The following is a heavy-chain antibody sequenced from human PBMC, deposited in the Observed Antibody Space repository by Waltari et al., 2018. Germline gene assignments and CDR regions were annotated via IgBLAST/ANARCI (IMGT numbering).Heavy chain of an antibody. Sequence: QVQLQQWGAGLLKPSETLSLTCAVYGGSFSGYYWSWIRQPPGKGLEWIGEINHSGSTNSNPSLKSRVTISVDTSKNQFSLKLSSVTAADTAVYYCARFQEQLDDWYFDLWGRGTLVTVSS. D-gene: IGHD6-13*01. CDR3: ARFQEQLDDWYFDL. CDR2: INHSGST. V-gene: IGHV4-34*01. J-gene: IGHJ2*01. CDR1: GGSFSGYY.